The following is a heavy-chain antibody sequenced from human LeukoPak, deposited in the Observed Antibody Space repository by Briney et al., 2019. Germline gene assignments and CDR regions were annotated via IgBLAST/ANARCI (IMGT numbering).Heavy chain of an antibody. CDR1: GFTFNNYA. J-gene: IGHJ5*02. V-gene: IGHV3-23*01. D-gene: IGHD5-18*01. Sequence: GGSLRLSCAASGFTFNNYAMSWVRQAPGKGLEWVSGIGGGGGSSYYADSVKGRFTISRDNSKNTLYLQMNSLRADDTAVYYCAKDPEQLEAPYNWFDPWGQGTLVTVSS. CDR2: IGGGGGSS. CDR3: AKDPEQLEAPYNWFDP.